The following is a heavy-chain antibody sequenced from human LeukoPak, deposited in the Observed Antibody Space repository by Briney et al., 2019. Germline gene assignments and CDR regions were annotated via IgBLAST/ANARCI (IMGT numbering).Heavy chain of an antibody. CDR3: ARTKSSPLFSP. CDR1: GGSISSYY. V-gene: IGHV4-59*01. CDR2: IYYSGST. J-gene: IGHJ5*02. Sequence: SETLSLTCTVSGGSISSYYWSWIRQPPGKGLEWIGYIYYSGSTNYNPSLKSRVTISVDTSKNQFSLKLSSVTAADTAVYYCARTKSSPLFSPWGQGTLVTVSS. D-gene: IGHD6-19*01.